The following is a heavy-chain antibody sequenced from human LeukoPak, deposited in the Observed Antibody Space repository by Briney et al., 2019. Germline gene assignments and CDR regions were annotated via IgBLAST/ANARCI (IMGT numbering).Heavy chain of an antibody. V-gene: IGHV6-1*01. CDR3: ARGRYSGSYLGLHYYYYYMDV. CDR2: TYYRSKWYN. Sequence: SQTLSLTCAISGDSVSSNSAAWNWIRQSPSRGLEWLGRTYYRSKWYNDYAVSVKSRITINPDTSKNQFSLQLNSVTPEDTAVYYCARGRYSGSYLGLHYYYYYMDVWGKGTTVTVSS. CDR1: GDSVSSNSAA. D-gene: IGHD1-26*01. J-gene: IGHJ6*03.